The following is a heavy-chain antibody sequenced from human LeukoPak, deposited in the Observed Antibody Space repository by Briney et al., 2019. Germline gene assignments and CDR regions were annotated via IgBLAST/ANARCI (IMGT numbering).Heavy chain of an antibody. CDR2: FDFDDAET. Sequence: ATEKVSCKVSGYTVTDLSFHWVRQAPGKGLEWMGGFDFDDAETVFAWKFQGRVTMPEDTSTNTAYMELTSLRSEDTALYYCAREGVGYYGSSGPGDAFDIWGQRTMVTVSS. J-gene: IGHJ3*02. V-gene: IGHV1-24*01. CDR3: AREGVGYYGSSGPGDAFDI. D-gene: IGHD3-22*01. CDR1: GYTVTDLS.